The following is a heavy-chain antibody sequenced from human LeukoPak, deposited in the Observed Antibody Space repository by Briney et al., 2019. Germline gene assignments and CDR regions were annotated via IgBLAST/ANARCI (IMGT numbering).Heavy chain of an antibody. CDR3: ARGAWGITIFGVVITYFDY. CDR1: GGSFSGYY. CDR2: INHSGGT. J-gene: IGHJ4*02. Sequence: SETLSLTCAVYGGSFSGYYWSWIRQPPGKGLEWIGEINHSGGTNYNPSLKSRVTISVDTSKNQFSLKLSSVTAADTAEYYCARGAWGITIFGVVITYFDYWGQGTLVTVSS. D-gene: IGHD3-3*01. V-gene: IGHV4-34*01.